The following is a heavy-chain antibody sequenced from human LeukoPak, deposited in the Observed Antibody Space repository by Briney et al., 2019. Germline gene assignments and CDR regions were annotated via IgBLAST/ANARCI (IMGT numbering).Heavy chain of an antibody. CDR3: ARGLMT. CDR1: DGSFSGKY. J-gene: IGHJ4*02. CDR2: ITYSGSI. Sequence: SETLSLTCAVSDGSFSGKYWTWIRQPPGKGLEWIGEITYSGSIYYNPSLKSRVTISVDTSKNQYSLKVNSVTAADTAVYYCARGLMTWGQGTLVTVSS. V-gene: IGHV4-34*01.